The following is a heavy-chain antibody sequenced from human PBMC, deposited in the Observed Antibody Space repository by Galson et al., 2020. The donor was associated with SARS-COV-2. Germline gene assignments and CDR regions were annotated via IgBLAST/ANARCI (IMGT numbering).Heavy chain of an antibody. V-gene: IGHV7-4-1*02. CDR2: IDTNTGNP. J-gene: IGHJ4*02. D-gene: IGHD2-15*01. CDR3: ARAYCSGGSCSPPMGY. Sequence: GESLKISCKTSGYSFLNYAINWVRQAPGQSLEWLGRIDTNTGNPVYAQDFTGRIVFSFDTSVSSAYLQISSLKAGDTGVYFCARAYCSGGSCSPPMGYWGQGTLVTVSS. CDR1: GYSFLNYA.